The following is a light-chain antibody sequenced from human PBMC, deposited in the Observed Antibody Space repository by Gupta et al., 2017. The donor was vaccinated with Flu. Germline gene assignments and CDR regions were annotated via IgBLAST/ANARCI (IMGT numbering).Light chain of an antibody. J-gene: IGLJ3*02. Sequence: LFLPPSPSVSASLGSSVKLTCTLNSGHTNYAIAWHQQQPGKGPRYLMKINNDGSHRKGDDIPDRFSGSRSGAEGYLTISRLQSEDEADYYCQTWGTGIKVFGGGTRLTVL. CDR1: SGHTNYA. CDR2: INNDGSH. CDR3: QTWGTGIKV. V-gene: IGLV4-69*01.